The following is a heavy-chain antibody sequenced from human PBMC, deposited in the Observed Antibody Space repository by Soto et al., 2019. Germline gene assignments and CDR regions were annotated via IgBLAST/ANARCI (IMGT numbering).Heavy chain of an antibody. V-gene: IGHV1-69*13. CDR2: IIPIFGPA. J-gene: IGHJ6*02. CDR3: ASGYSTGWSYGMDV. D-gene: IGHD6-19*01. CDR1: GGTFSSIA. Sequence: VASVKVSCKASGGTFSSIAINWVRQAPGQGLEWMGGIIPIFGPANYAQKFQGRVTITADESTSTAYMELSSLRSEDTAVYYCASGYSTGWSYGMDVWDQGTTVTVSS.